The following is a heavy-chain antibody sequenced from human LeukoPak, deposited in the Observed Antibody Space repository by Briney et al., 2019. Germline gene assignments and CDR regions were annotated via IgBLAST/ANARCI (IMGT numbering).Heavy chain of an antibody. J-gene: IGHJ4*02. V-gene: IGHV3-7*01. D-gene: IGHD3-22*01. CDR3: ARDDIYYYDSSGYYPDY. CDR1: GFTFSSYW. Sequence: GSLRLSCAASGFTFSSYWMSWVRQAPGKGLEWVANIKQDGSEKYYVDSVKGRFTISRDNAKNSLYLQMNSLRAEDTAVYYCARDDIYYYDSSGYYPDYWGQGTLVTVSS. CDR2: IKQDGSEK.